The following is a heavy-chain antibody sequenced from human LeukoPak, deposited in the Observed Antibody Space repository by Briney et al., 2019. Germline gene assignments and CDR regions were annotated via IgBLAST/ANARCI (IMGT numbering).Heavy chain of an antibody. V-gene: IGHV4-61*02. CDR1: GGSISSGSYY. CDR3: ARAEYYYDSSGYRDWFDP. J-gene: IGHJ5*02. CDR2: IYTSGST. D-gene: IGHD3-22*01. Sequence: SETLSLTCTVSGGSISSGSYYWSWIRQPAGKGLEWIRRIYTSGSTNYNPSLKSRVTISVDTSKNQFSLKLSSVTAADTAVYYCARAEYYYDSSGYRDWFDPWGQGTLVTVSS.